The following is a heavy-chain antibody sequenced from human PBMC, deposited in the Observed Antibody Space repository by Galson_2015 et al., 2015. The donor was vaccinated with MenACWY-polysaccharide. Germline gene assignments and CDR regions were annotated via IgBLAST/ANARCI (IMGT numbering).Heavy chain of an antibody. D-gene: IGHD3-3*01. CDR2: ISGSGSRI. CDR3: ARYGFWSGYGYSYYLDV. CDR1: GFTFSDYH. Sequence: ALRLCCAASGFTFSDYHMSWIRQAPGKGVEWISYISGSGSRIYYADSVKGRFTVSRDNAKKSLYLQVNSLRVEDTAVYYCARYGFWSGYGYSYYLDVWGKGTTVTVSS. J-gene: IGHJ6*03. V-gene: IGHV3-11*01.